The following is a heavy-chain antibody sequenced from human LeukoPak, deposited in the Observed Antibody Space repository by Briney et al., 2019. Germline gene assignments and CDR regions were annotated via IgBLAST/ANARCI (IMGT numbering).Heavy chain of an antibody. D-gene: IGHD1-7*01. CDR2: ISSSSTYI. CDR3: ARDLSTGTTLPRRFDP. J-gene: IGHJ5*02. CDR1: GFTLRTHG. V-gene: IGHV3-21*01. Sequence: PGGSLRLSCAASGFTLRTHGMNWVRQAPGKGLEWVSSISSSSTYIYYADSVKGRFTISRDNAKNSLFLQMNSLRAEDTAVYYCARDLSTGTTLPRRFDPWGQGTLVTVSS.